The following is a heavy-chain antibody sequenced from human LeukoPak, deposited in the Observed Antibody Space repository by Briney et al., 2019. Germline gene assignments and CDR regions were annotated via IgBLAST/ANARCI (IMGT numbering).Heavy chain of an antibody. CDR2: IDRNSGRI. J-gene: IGHJ4*02. D-gene: IGHD3-3*01. CDR1: GFTIHDHA. V-gene: IGHV3-9*01. CDR3: VKDQGVVFGYFDN. Sequence: PGGSLRLSCVGSGFTIHDHAMHWVRQAPGKGLEWDSGIDRNSGRIGYADSVKGRFTISRDNSKNTLYLQMNSLRAEDTAVFYCVKDQGVVFGYFDNWGQGTLVTVSS.